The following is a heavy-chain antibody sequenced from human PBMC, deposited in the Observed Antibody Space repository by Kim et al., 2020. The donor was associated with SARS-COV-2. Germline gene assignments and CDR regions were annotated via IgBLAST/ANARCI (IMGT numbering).Heavy chain of an antibody. CDR3: ERGPIAGRGWCFDY. CDR2: INGNT. CDR1: GGSFSGYY. D-gene: IGHD6-19*01. J-gene: IGHJ4*02. Sequence: SETLSLTCAVYGGSFSGYYWSWIRQPPGKGLEWIGEINGNTNYNPSLESRVTILLDQSKNQFSLMLTSVTAADTAMYCCERGPIAGRGWCFDYWGQGTLVIVFS. V-gene: IGHV4-34*01.